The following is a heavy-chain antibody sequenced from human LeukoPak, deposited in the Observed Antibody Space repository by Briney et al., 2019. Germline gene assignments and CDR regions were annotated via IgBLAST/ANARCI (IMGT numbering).Heavy chain of an antibody. Sequence: HPGRSLRLSCAASGFTFSSYAMHWVRQAPGKGLEWVAVISYDGSNKYYADSVKGRFTISRDNSKNTLYLQMNSLRAEDTAVYYCARARSGSYRTPIFDYWGQGTLVTVSS. CDR3: ARARSGSYRTPIFDY. CDR2: ISYDGSNK. D-gene: IGHD1-26*01. V-gene: IGHV3-30-3*01. CDR1: GFTFSSYA. J-gene: IGHJ4*02.